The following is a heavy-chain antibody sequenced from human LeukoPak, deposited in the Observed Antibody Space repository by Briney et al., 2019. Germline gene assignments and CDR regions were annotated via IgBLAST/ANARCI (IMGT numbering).Heavy chain of an antibody. CDR3: AREGLNMVRGVIPKEAWGWFDP. J-gene: IGHJ5*02. CDR2: IYHSGSA. D-gene: IGHD3-10*01. Sequence: SETLSLTCTVSGGSISSGPYSWAWIRQPLGKGLEWIGYIYHSGSASYNPSLMSRLTISVDTSKNQFSLKLSSVTAADTAVYYCAREGLNMVRGVIPKEAWGWFDPWGQGTLVTVSS. CDR1: GGSISSGPYS. V-gene: IGHV4-30-4*07.